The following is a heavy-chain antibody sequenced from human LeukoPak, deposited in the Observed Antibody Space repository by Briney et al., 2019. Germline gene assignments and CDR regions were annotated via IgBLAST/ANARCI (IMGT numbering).Heavy chain of an antibody. CDR1: GGSISSYY. D-gene: IGHD1-20*01. CDR2: IHYIGST. J-gene: IGHJ5*02. V-gene: IGHV4-59*08. Sequence: PSETLSLTCTVSGGSISSYYWSWIRQPPGKGLEWIGYIHYIGSTNYNPSINSRVTISVDTSKNQFSLKLSSVTAADTAVYYCARHITWFDPWGQGTLVTVSS. CDR3: ARHITWFDP.